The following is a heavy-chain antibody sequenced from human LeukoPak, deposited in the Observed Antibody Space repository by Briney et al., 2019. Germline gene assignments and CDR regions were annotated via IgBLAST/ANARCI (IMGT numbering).Heavy chain of an antibody. CDR3: ARPNGDYYNWFDS. V-gene: IGHV1-2*02. CDR2: INPNSGDP. J-gene: IGHJ5*01. Sequence: DSVMVSCKASGYTFTDYQMYWVRQAPGQGLEWMGWINPNSGDPNYAQKFQDRVILTRDTSISTAYMELTNVRGDDTAVYYCARPNGDYYNWFDSWGQGTLVTVSS. D-gene: IGHD4-17*01. CDR1: GYTFTDYQ.